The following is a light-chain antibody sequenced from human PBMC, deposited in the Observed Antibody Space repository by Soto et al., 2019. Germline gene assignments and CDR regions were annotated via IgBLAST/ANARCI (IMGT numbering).Light chain of an antibody. CDR2: DAS. CDR1: QSVSSNY. J-gene: IGKJ1*01. Sequence: EVVLTQSPGTLSLSPGERATLSCRASQSVSSNYLAWYQQKPGLAPRLLIYDASSRATGIPDRFSGSGSGTDFTLTISRLEPEDFAVYYCQQYAYSRTFGQGTKVDIK. CDR3: QQYAYSRT. V-gene: IGKV3-20*01.